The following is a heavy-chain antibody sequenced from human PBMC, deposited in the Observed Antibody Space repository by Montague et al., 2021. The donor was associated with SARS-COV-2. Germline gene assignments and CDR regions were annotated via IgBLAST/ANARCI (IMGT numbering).Heavy chain of an antibody. V-gene: IGHV4-34*01. CDR1: GGSFSGYY. J-gene: IGHJ4*02. CDR2: INHSGTT. D-gene: IGHD4-23*01. CDR3: ARWDPQTLTLIGLRGKSASDY. Sequence: SETLSLTYAVYGGSFSGYYWTWIRQSPGKGLEWIAEINHSGTTNYNFNPSLRSRVTISVDTSKSQFSLKLSSVTAADTGVYYCARWDPQTLTLIGLRGKSASDYWGQGTLVTVPS.